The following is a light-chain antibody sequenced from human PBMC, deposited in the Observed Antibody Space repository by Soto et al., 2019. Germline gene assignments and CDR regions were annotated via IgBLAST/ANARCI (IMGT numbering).Light chain of an antibody. J-gene: IGKJ5*01. V-gene: IGKV2-30*01. CDR1: QSLVYSDGNTY. Sequence: DVVMTQSPLSLPVTLGQPASISCRSSQSLVYSDGNTYLNWFQQRPGQSPRRLIYKVSNRDSGVXDXXSGSGSGTDFTLKISRVEAEDVGVYYCMQGPHWPITFGQGTRLEIK. CDR2: KVS. CDR3: MQGPHWPIT.